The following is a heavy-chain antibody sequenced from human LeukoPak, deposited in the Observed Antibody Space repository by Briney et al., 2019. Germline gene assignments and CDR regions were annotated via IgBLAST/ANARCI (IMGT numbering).Heavy chain of an antibody. J-gene: IGHJ4*02. CDR3: AGAPNRHYFDY. CDR1: SGSITSYY. V-gene: IGHV4-59*01. Sequence: SETLSLTCTVSSGSITSYYWSWIRQPPGKGREYIGHIHYTGSTDYNPSLKSRVTMSVDTSKNQFSLRLISVTGSDTAVYFCAGAPNRHYFDYWGQGILVAVSS. CDR2: IHYTGST.